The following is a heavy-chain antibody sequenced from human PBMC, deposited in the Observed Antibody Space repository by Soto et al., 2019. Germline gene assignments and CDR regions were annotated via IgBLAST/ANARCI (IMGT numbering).Heavy chain of an antibody. CDR1: GVTFSNYA. Sequence: EVLLLESGGGFVQPGGPLRLSRVASGVTFSNYAMSWVRQAPGKGLEWVASSGVGGYTFYADSVKGRFTIYRDNPKITVHLQMNSLRVDEAALYYCATGTVIAGGGFGNWGQVALVNVSS. V-gene: IGHV3-23*01. CDR3: ATGTVIAGGGFGN. CDR2: SSGVGGYT. J-gene: IGHJ4*02. D-gene: IGHD1-26*01.